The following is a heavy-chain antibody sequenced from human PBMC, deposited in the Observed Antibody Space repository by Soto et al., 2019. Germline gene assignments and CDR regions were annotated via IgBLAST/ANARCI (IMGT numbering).Heavy chain of an antibody. CDR1: GGSISSEGYY. V-gene: IGHV4-31*03. D-gene: IGHD5-18*01. CDR3: ARGRGYSYGPYYFDY. CDR2: IYYSGTT. Sequence: SSETRSLTCTVSGGSISSEGYYWSWFRQLPGKGLEWIGDIYYSGTTYHNPSLRSRLTISGDASKNQFSLKLSSVTAADTALYYCARGRGYSYGPYYFDYWGQGTLVTVSS. J-gene: IGHJ4*02.